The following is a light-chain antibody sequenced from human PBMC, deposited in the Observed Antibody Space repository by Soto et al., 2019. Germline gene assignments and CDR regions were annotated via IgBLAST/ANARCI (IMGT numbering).Light chain of an antibody. CDR2: AAS. CDR3: QQSYSTPLT. Sequence: EIQMTQSPSSLSASVGDRVTIACRASPSISNYLNWYQHKPGKAPELLIYAASNLQTGAPSRFSGSGSGTDFTLTISSLQPEDFATYYCQQSYSTPLTFGGGTNVEIK. J-gene: IGKJ4*01. CDR1: PSISNY. V-gene: IGKV1-39*01.